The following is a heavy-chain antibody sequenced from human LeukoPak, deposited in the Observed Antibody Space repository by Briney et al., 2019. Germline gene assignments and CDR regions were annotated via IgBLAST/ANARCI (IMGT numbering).Heavy chain of an antibody. J-gene: IGHJ3*02. D-gene: IGHD3-22*01. V-gene: IGHV3-21*01. CDR2: ISSSSSYI. CDR1: GFTFSSYS. CDR3: ARDSHYYDSSGYHYAFDI. Sequence: GGSLRLSCAASGFTFSSYSMNWVRQAPGQGLEWVSSISSSSSYIYYADSVKGRFTISRDNAKNSLYLQMNSLRAEDTAVYYCARDSHYYDSSGYHYAFDIWGQGTMVTVSS.